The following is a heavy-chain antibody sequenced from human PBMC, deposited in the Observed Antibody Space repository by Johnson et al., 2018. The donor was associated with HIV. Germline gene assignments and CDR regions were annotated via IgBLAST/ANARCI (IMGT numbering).Heavy chain of an antibody. D-gene: IGHD4-17*01. CDR1: GFTFSSYG. V-gene: IGHV3-33*08. CDR2: IWHDGRNK. J-gene: IGHJ3*02. Sequence: VQLVESGGGVVQPGRSLRLSCAASGFTFSSYGMHWVRQAPGKGLEWVAVIWHDGRNKFYADSMKGRFIISRDNSKNTLYLQMNSLRAEDTAVYYCARARMTTVTNDAFDIWGQGTMVTVSS. CDR3: ARARMTTVTNDAFDI.